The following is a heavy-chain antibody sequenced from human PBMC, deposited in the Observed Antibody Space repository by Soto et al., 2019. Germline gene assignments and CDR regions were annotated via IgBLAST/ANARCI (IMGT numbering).Heavy chain of an antibody. D-gene: IGHD4-17*01. J-gene: IGHJ4*02. CDR2: MYSSGST. CDR1: DGSLALYF. V-gene: IGHV4-59*01. Sequence: PENPSLTCAVSDGSLALYFWNWIRRSPGKGLEWIGYMYSSGSTNYRSSLKSRVTISGDTSKNQFSLRLRSVTAADAAVYFCARSTGYGDSYFDYWGQG. CDR3: ARSTGYGDSYFDY.